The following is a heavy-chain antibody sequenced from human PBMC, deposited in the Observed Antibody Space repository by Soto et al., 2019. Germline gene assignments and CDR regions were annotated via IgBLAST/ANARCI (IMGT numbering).Heavy chain of an antibody. D-gene: IGHD5-12*01. CDR2: IYHSGST. CDR3: ARVPESDIVAPVYYYGMDV. J-gene: IGHJ6*02. CDR1: GGSISSSNW. Sequence: SETLSLTCAVSGGSISSSNWWSWVRQPPGKGLEWIGEIYHSGSTNYNPSLKSRVTISVDKSKNQFSLKLSSVTAADTAVYYCARVPESDIVAPVYYYGMDVWGQGTTVT. V-gene: IGHV4-4*02.